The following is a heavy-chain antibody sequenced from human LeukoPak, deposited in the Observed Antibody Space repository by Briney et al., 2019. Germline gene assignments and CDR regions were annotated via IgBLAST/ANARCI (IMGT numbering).Heavy chain of an antibody. Sequence: GGSPRLSCAASGFTFSSSWMHWVRQPPGKGLVWVSRISSDGSSTNYADSVKGRFTVSRDNAKNTLYLQMNSLRAEDTAMYYCARFGGDWGYWGQGTLVTVSS. CDR3: ARFGGDWGY. CDR2: ISSDGSST. D-gene: IGHD3-16*01. CDR1: GFTFSSSW. V-gene: IGHV3-74*01. J-gene: IGHJ4*02.